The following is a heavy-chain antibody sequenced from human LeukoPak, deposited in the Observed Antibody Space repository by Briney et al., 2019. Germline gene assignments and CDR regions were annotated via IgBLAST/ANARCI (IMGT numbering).Heavy chain of an antibody. J-gene: IGHJ4*02. D-gene: IGHD5-24*01. Sequence: GGSLRLSCAASGFTFSASSMHWVRQASGKGLEWVGRIRSRANNYATAYAASVKGRLTISRDDSKNTAYLQMNSLKTEDTAVYYCIRWGDGYSYYLDSWGKGTLVTVSS. CDR1: GFTFSASS. V-gene: IGHV3-73*01. CDR2: IRSRANNYAT. CDR3: IRWGDGYSYYLDS.